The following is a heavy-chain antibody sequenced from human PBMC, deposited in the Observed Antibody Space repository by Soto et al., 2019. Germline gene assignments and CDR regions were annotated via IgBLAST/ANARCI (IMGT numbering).Heavy chain of an antibody. CDR1: GGSITSYY. Sequence: PSETLSLTCTVSGGSITSYYWIWIRQPPGKGLEWIGYIYYSGSTNYNPSLKSRITISVDTSKNQFSLKLSSVTAADSAVYYCARGAYSGRIGSFDYWGQGTLVTVSS. D-gene: IGHD1-26*01. CDR2: IYYSGST. V-gene: IGHV4-59*08. J-gene: IGHJ4*02. CDR3: ARGAYSGRIGSFDY.